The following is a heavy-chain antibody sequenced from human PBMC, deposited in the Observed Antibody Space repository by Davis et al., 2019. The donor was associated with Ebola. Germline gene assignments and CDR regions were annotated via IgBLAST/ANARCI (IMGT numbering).Heavy chain of an antibody. CDR2: IYYSGST. CDR1: GGSISSGGYY. D-gene: IGHD3-22*01. V-gene: IGHV4-31*03. CDR3: AREVRYYYDSSGYYSSYYFDY. J-gene: IGHJ4*02. Sequence: MPSETLSLTCTVSGGSISSGGYYWSWIRQHPGKGLEWIGYIYYSGSTYYNPSLKSRVTISVDTSKNQFSLKLSSVTAADTAVYYCAREVRYYYDSSGYYSSYYFDYWGQGTLVTVSS.